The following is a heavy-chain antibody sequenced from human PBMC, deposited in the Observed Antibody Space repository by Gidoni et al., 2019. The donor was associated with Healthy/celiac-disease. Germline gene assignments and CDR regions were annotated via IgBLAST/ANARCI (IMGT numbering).Heavy chain of an antibody. CDR2: ISYDGSNK. CDR1: GFTFRSYG. CDR3: AKVLEAGSFYYGMDV. Sequence: QVQLVESGGGVVQPGRSLRLSCAASGFTFRSYGMHWVRQAPGKGLEWVAVISYDGSNKYYADSVKGRFTISRDNSKNTLYLQMNSLRAEDTAVYYCAKVLEAGSFYYGMDVWGQGTTVTVSS. J-gene: IGHJ6*02. D-gene: IGHD6-19*01. V-gene: IGHV3-30*18.